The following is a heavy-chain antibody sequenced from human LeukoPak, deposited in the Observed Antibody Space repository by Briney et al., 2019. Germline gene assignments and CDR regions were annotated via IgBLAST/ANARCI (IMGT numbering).Heavy chain of an antibody. D-gene: IGHD2-15*01. CDR2: FDPEDGET. Sequence: ASVKVSCKVSGYTLTELSMHWVRQAPGKGLEWMGGFDPEDGETIYAQKFQGRVTMTEDTSTDTAYMELSSLRSEDTAVYYCATAYCSGGSCPFDXWGQGTLXTV. CDR3: ATAYCSGGSCPFDX. CDR1: GYTLTELS. J-gene: IGHJ4*02. V-gene: IGHV1-24*01.